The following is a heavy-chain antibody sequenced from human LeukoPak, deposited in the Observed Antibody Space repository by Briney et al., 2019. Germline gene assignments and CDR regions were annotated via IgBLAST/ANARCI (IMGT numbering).Heavy chain of an antibody. CDR3: ARSGVLAAAGAYFDY. V-gene: IGHV1-69*13. CDR1: GYTFSKYG. Sequence: SVKVSFKASGYTFSKYGINWVRQAPGQGLEWMGGIIPTFGTSKNAQKFQGRVTITADESTSTASMELSSLRSEDTAIYYCARSGVLAAAGAYFDYWGQGALVTVSS. CDR2: IIPTFGTS. J-gene: IGHJ4*02. D-gene: IGHD6-13*01.